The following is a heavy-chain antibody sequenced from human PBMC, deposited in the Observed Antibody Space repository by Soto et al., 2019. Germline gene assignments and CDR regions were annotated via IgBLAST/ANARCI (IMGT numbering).Heavy chain of an antibody. J-gene: IGHJ4*02. Sequence: EVQLVESGGGLVQPGGSLRLSCSVSGFTFSNYVMIWARQAPGKGLEWVTHINSAGAVISYSDSVRGRFTISRDDAKNSLYLQMNSLRNDDTAIYCCGRDPDGINDFDYWGQGTLVTVSS. CDR1: GFTFSNYV. V-gene: IGHV3-48*03. CDR2: INSAGAVI. CDR3: GRDPDGINDFDY.